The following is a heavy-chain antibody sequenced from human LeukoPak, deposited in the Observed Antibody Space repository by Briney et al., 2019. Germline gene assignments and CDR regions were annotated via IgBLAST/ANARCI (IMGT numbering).Heavy chain of an antibody. J-gene: IGHJ4*02. Sequence: PGGSLRLSCAASGFTFSDYSMNWVRQAPGKGLEWVSSISGSSRNISYSDSAKGRSTISRDNAKNSLYLQMNSLRAEDTAVYYCARDPGIAVGAPYYFDYWGQGTLVTVSS. CDR1: GFTFSDYS. CDR2: ISGSSRNI. CDR3: ARDPGIAVGAPYYFDY. D-gene: IGHD6-19*01. V-gene: IGHV3-21*01.